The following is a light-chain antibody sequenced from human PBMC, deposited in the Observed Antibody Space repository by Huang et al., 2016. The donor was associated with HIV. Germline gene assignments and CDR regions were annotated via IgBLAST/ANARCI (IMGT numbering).Light chain of an antibody. J-gene: IGKJ3*01. CDR2: GAS. CDR3: HQYGSPPFT. V-gene: IGKV3-20*01. Sequence: EIVLTQSPGTLSLSPGERATLSCRASQSVSSNYLAWYLQKPGQAPTLRIYGASNRATDIPDRFSGSGSGTDFTLTISRLVPEDFAVYYCHQYGSPPFTFGPGTKVDIK. CDR1: QSVSSNY.